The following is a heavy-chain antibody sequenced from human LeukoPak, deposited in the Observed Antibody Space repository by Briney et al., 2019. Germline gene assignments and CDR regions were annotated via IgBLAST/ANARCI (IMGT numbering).Heavy chain of an antibody. V-gene: IGHV3-33*06. CDR1: GFTFSSYG. Sequence: GGSLRLSCAASGFTFSSYGMHWVRQAPGKGLEWVAVIWYDGSNKYYADSVKGRFTISRDNSKNTLYLQINSLRAEDTAVYYCAKGACSSTSCYQYMDVWGKGATVTVSS. D-gene: IGHD2-2*01. J-gene: IGHJ6*03. CDR2: IWYDGSNK. CDR3: AKGACSSTSCYQYMDV.